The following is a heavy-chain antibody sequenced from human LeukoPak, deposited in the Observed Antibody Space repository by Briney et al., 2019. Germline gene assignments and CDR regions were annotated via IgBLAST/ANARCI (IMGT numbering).Heavy chain of an antibody. CDR2: IYYSGST. J-gene: IGHJ5*02. D-gene: IGHD6-13*01. Sequence: SETRSLTCTVASDSLSGGGYYWSWIRQHPGKGLEWFGYIYYSGSTYYNPSLKSRVTISVDTSKNQFSLQVSPVTAADTAVYYCARAYTSSCRWFDPWGQGTLVTVS. CDR1: SDSLSGGGYY. CDR3: ARAYTSSCRWFDP. V-gene: IGHV4-31*03.